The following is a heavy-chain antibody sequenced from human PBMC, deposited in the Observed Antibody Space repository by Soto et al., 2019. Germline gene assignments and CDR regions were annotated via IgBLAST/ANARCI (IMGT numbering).Heavy chain of an antibody. CDR1: GFTFSSYA. J-gene: IGHJ4*02. V-gene: IGHV3-23*01. CDR3: AKDKETYYDIWSGYPDF. Sequence: GGSLRLSCATSGFTFSSYAMSWVRQAPGKGLEWVSAISGSGEATDYADSVKGRFAISRDNSKNTLYLQMNSLRTEDTAVYYCAKDKETYYDIWSGYPDFWGQGTLVTVSS. CDR2: ISGSGEAT. D-gene: IGHD3-3*01.